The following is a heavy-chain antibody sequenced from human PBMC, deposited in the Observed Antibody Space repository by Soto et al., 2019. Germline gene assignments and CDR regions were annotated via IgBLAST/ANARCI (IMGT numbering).Heavy chain of an antibody. J-gene: IGHJ4*02. V-gene: IGHV2-5*02. D-gene: IGHD6-19*01. CDR1: GFSLSTSGVG. Sequence: SGPTLVNPTQTLTLTCTFSGFSLSTSGVGVGWIRQPPGKALEWLGIIDWDDDKHYSPSLKNRLIITKVTSKNQVVLTMTNIDPVDTATYYCAHNKYGSAWTLDYWGQGTLVTVSS. CDR2: IDWDDDK. CDR3: AHNKYGSAWTLDY.